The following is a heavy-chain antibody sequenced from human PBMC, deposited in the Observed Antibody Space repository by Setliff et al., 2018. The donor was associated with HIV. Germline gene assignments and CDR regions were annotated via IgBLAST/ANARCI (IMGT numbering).Heavy chain of an antibody. J-gene: IGHJ3*01. D-gene: IGHD5-12*01. V-gene: IGHV3-7*05. CDR2: IKQDGSEK. CDR1: GFIVSRNY. CDR3: AKSQWLRFDILDV. Sequence: PGGSLRLSCAASGFIVSRNYMSWVRQAPGKGLEWVANIKQDGSEKDYVDSVKGRFTISRDNGNSSLFLQMNSLRAEDTAVYYCAKSQWLRFDILDVWGQGTMVTVSS.